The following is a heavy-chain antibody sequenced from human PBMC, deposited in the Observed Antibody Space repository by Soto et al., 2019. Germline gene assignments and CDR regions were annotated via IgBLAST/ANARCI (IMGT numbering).Heavy chain of an antibody. J-gene: IGHJ4*02. Sequence: PSETLSLTCAVYGGSFSAYYWSWVRQPPGKGLEWIGEINHSGSTNYNPSLKSRVTISVDTSKNQFSLKLSSVTAADTAVYYCARVRNSSGWPDFDYWGQGTLVTVSS. CDR2: INHSGST. V-gene: IGHV4-34*01. D-gene: IGHD6-19*01. CDR1: GGSFSAYY. CDR3: ARVRNSSGWPDFDY.